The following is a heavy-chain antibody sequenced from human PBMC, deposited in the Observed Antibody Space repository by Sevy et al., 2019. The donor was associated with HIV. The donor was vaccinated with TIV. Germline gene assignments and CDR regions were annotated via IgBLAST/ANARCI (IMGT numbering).Heavy chain of an antibody. D-gene: IGHD7-27*01. CDR1: GFTFSNSF. V-gene: IGHV3-15*06. CDR2: LTRKIDGETT. CDR3: GTGDAYDV. J-gene: IGHJ3*01. Sequence: GGSLRLTCAASGFTFSNSFMSWARLAPGRGLEWVGRLTRKIDGETTLYAAPVKGRFTISRDDSRNTMYLQMDSLKIEDTAMYYCGTGDAYDVSGQGTTVTVSS.